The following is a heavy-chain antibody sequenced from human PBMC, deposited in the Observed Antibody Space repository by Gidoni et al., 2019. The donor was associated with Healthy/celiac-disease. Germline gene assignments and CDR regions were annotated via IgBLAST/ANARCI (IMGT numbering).Heavy chain of an antibody. CDR2: ISAYHGNT. D-gene: IGHD6-19*01. V-gene: IGHV1-18*01. Sequence: QVQLVQSGAEVKKPGASVKVSCKASGYTFTSYGISWVRQAPGQGLGWMGWISAYHGNTHYAQKLQGRVTMTTDTSTSTAYMELMSLRSDDTAVYYCACTSSGWYLDAFDIWGQGTMVTVSS. CDR1: GYTFTSYG. J-gene: IGHJ3*02. CDR3: ACTSSGWYLDAFDI.